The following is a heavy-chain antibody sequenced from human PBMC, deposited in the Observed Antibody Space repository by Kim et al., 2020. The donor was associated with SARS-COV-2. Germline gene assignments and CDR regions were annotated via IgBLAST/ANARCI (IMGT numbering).Heavy chain of an antibody. D-gene: IGHD2-2*01. Sequence: GGSLRLSCSASGFTFSSYAMHWVRQAPGKGLEYVSAISSNGGSTYYADSVKGRFTISRDNSKNTLYLQMSSLRAEDTAVYYCVKGADIVVVPAAREYYYYGMDVWGQGTTVTVSS. J-gene: IGHJ6*02. CDR2: ISSNGGST. CDR1: GFTFSSYA. V-gene: IGHV3-64D*06. CDR3: VKGADIVVVPAAREYYYYGMDV.